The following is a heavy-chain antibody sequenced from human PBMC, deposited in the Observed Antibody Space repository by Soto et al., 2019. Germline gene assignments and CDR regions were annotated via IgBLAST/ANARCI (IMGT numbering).Heavy chain of an antibody. D-gene: IGHD6-6*01. CDR3: ARGSSSYYDYGMDV. CDR2: IYDSGST. J-gene: IGHJ6*02. V-gene: IGHV4-30-2*01. CDR1: GDSISRGGYS. Sequence: TLSLTCAVSGDSISRGGYSWTWIRQPPGKALEWIGNIYDSGSTSYNPSLKSRVTISVDRSKNQFSLKLTSVTAADTAVYFCARGSSSYYDYGMDVWGQGTTVTVS.